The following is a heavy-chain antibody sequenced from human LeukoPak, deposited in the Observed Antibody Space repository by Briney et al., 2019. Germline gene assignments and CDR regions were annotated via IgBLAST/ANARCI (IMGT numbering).Heavy chain of an antibody. D-gene: IGHD1-26*01. Sequence: GGSLRLSCPASGFTFSSYAMSWVRQAPGKGLEWVSAMSGSGGSTYYADSVKGRFTISRDNSKNTLYLQMNSLRAEDTAVYYCAKSRGSYSRDYWGQGTLLTVSS. J-gene: IGHJ4*02. CDR2: MSGSGGST. CDR3: AKSRGSYSRDY. CDR1: GFTFSSYA. V-gene: IGHV3-23*01.